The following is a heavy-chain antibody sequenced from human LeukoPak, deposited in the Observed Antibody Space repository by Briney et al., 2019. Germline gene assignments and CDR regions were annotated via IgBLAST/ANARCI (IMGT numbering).Heavy chain of an antibody. V-gene: IGHV3-74*01. CDR3: ARGNQRVLDY. CDR1: GFTFTTYW. Sequence: GGSLRLSCAASGFTFTTYWMHWVRQVPGKGLVWVSRIQTDASNTDYADSVKGRFTNSRDNARNTLYQQMNRRRAEDGAMYYCARGNQRVLDYWGQGTLVSVSS. D-gene: IGHD1-1*01. J-gene: IGHJ4*02. CDR2: IQTDASNT.